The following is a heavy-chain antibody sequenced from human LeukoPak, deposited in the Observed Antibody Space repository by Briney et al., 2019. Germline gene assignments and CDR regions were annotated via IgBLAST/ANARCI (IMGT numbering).Heavy chain of an antibody. V-gene: IGHV3-11*01. CDR1: GFTFSDYH. Sequence: GGSLRLSCAASGFTFSDYHMSWIRQTPGKGLEWVAYISRSGDTIYYADSVKGRFTISRDNAKSSLYLQMNRLGADDTAVYSCAREFYKWNSQYFQHWGQGTLVTVSS. J-gene: IGHJ1*01. CDR3: AREFYKWNSQYFQH. CDR2: ISRSGDTI. D-gene: IGHD1-7*01.